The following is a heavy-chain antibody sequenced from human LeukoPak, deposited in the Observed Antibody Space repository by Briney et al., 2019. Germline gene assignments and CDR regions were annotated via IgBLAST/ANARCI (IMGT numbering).Heavy chain of an antibody. CDR2: ISGSGGST. Sequence: GGSLRLSCAASGFTFSSYAMSWVRQAPGKGLEWVSAISGSGGSTYYADSVKGRFTISRDNSKNTLYLQMNSLRAEDTAVYYCAEGGIVVVVAATDYWGQGTLVTVSS. CDR1: GFTFSSYA. D-gene: IGHD2-15*01. J-gene: IGHJ4*02. V-gene: IGHV3-23*01. CDR3: AEGGIVVVVAATDY.